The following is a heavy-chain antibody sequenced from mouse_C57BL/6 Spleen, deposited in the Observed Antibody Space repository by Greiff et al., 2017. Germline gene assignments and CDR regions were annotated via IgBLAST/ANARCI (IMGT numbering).Heavy chain of an antibody. D-gene: IGHD4-1*01. CDR3: ARDLTGTNYFDY. Sequence: EVQVVESEGGLVQPGSSMKLSCTASGFTFSDYYMAWVRQVPEKGLEWVANINYDGSSTYYLDSLKSRFIISRDNAKNILYLQMSSLKSEDTATYYCARDLTGTNYFDYWGQGTTLTVSS. CDR1: GFTFSDYY. CDR2: INYDGSST. V-gene: IGHV5-16*01. J-gene: IGHJ2*01.